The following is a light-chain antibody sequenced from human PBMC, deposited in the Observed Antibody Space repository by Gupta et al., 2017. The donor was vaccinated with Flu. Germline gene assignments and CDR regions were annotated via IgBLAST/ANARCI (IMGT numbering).Light chain of an antibody. CDR1: SSKIGDGYD. Sequence: RGTIPRTGTSSKIGDGYDVRWYQPHPQTPHNLLIYDNSNRTAGVPDRFSASKAGTAASLAITGHEAEEDADYYYQSDDSSISVVFGGGTKLTVL. J-gene: IGLJ2*01. CDR2: DNS. CDR3: QSDDSSISVV. V-gene: IGLV1-40*01.